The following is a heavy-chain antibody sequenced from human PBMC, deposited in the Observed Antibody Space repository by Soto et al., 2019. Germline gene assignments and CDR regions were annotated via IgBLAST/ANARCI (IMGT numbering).Heavy chain of an antibody. J-gene: IGHJ1*01. Sequence: EVPLLESGGDLVKPGGSLTLSCAASGFTFSYAWMNWVRQVPGKGLEWVGRIKSNADGATTDYAEPVKGRFSISRDDSKNTLFLQMNSLKTDDTGVYYCTTWGTFVTAYCRWGQGTLVTVSS. D-gene: IGHD3-9*01. CDR1: GFTFSYAW. CDR3: TTWGTFVTAYCR. V-gene: IGHV3-15*01. CDR2: IKSNADGATT.